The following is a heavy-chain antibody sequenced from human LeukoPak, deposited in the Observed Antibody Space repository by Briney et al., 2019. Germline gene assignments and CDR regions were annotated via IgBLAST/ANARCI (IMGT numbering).Heavy chain of an antibody. CDR3: AKDTAMVRGVMIDY. CDR1: GFNFIDYT. Sequence: GGSLRLSCAASGFNFIDYTMNWVRQAPGKGLEWVSGIGGSGGSTYYADSVKGRFTISRDNSKNTLYLQMNSLRVEDTAVYYCAKDTAMVRGVMIDYWGQGTLVTVSS. J-gene: IGHJ4*02. V-gene: IGHV3-23*01. D-gene: IGHD3-10*01. CDR2: IGGSGGST.